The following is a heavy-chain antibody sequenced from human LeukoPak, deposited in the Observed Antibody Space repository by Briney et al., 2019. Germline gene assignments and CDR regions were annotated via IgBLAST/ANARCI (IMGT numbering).Heavy chain of an antibody. CDR2: ISSSGSTI. J-gene: IGHJ4*02. CDR3: ARDGVRHDYSDLDY. CDR1: GFTFSDYY. V-gene: IGHV3-11*01. D-gene: IGHD4-17*01. Sequence: GGSLRLPCAASGFTFSDYYMSWIRQAPGKGLEWVSHISSSGSTIYYADSVKGRFTISRDNAKNSLYLQMNSMRAETTAVYYCARDGVRHDYSDLDYWGQGTLVTVSS.